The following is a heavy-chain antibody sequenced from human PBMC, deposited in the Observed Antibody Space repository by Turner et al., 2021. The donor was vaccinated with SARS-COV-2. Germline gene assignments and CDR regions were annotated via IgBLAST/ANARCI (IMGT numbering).Heavy chain of an antibody. V-gene: IGHV3-21*01. D-gene: IGHD3-22*01. J-gene: IGHJ4*02. Sequence: EVQLVESGGGLVKPGGSLRLSCAASGSTFSSYSMNWVRQAPGKGLEWVSSISTSSSYIYYADSVEGRFTISRDNAKNSLYLQMNSLRAEDTAVYYCARWAYFDSSGYYPSHFDYWGQGTLVTVSS. CDR3: ARWAYFDSSGYYPSHFDY. CDR1: GSTFSSYS. CDR2: ISTSSSYI.